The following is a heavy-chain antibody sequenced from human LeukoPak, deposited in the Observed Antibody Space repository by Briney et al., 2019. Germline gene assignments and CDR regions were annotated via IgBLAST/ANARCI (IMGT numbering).Heavy chain of an antibody. D-gene: IGHD6-19*01. CDR3: ARGIAVASPTDAFDI. CDR1: GGSISSGSYY. V-gene: IGHV4-61*10. Sequence: SETLSLTCTVSGGSISSGSYYWSWIRQPAGKGLEWIGYIYYSGSTNYNPSLKSRVTISVDTSKNQFSLKLSSVTAADTAVYYCARGIAVASPTDAFDIWGQGTMVTVSS. CDR2: IYYSGST. J-gene: IGHJ3*02.